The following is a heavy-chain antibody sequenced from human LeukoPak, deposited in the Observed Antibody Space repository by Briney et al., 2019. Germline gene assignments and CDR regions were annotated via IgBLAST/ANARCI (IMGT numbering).Heavy chain of an antibody. V-gene: IGHV4-59*08. D-gene: IGHD3-16*02. J-gene: IGHJ6*03. Sequence: SETLSLTCNVSGGSIRGYYWSWIRQPPGKGLEWIGYIYYSGSTNYNPSLKSRVTISVDTSKNQFSLKLSSVTAADTAVYYCARALYDYVWGSYRQIYYYYYMGVWGKGTTVTISS. CDR1: GGSIRGYY. CDR2: IYYSGST. CDR3: ARALYDYVWGSYRQIYYYYYMGV.